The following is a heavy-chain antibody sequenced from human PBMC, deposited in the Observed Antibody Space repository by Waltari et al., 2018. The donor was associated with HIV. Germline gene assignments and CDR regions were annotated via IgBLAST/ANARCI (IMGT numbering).Heavy chain of an antibody. CDR3: ARDGIVVVPAATGLGGMDV. J-gene: IGHJ6*02. V-gene: IGHV4-38-2*02. D-gene: IGHD2-2*01. Sequence: QVQLQESGPGLVKPSETLSLTCTVSGYSISSGYYWGWIRQPPGKGLEWIGSIYHSGSTYYNPSLKSRVTISVDTSKNQFSLKLSSVTAADTAVYYCARDGIVVVPAATGLGGMDVWGQGTTVTVSS. CDR1: GYSISSGYY. CDR2: IYHSGST.